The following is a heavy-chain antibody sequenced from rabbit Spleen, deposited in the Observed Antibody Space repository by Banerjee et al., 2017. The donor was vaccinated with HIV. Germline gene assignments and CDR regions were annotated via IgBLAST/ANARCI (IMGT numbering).Heavy chain of an antibody. V-gene: IGHV1S47*01. D-gene: IGHD4-2*01. CDR3: ARDAAGREDFNL. CDR1: GFDFSSNA. CDR2: VDIRESSVR. J-gene: IGHJ4*01. Sequence: QEQLVESGGGLVQPEGSLTLTCKASGFDFSSNAMCWVRQAPGKGPEWIACVDIRESSVRHYASWARGRFTVSAASSTTVTLQMSRLTAADTATYFCARDAAGREDFNLWGQGTLVTVS.